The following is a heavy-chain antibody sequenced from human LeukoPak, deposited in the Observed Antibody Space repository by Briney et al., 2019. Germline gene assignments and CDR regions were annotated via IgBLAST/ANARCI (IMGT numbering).Heavy chain of an antibody. CDR3: ARSRYYYDSSGYLRGYYYMDV. J-gene: IGHJ6*03. CDR1: GGSFSGYY. V-gene: IGHV4-34*01. D-gene: IGHD3-22*01. CDR2: INHSGST. Sequence: SETLSLTCAVYGGSFSGYYWSWIRQPPGKGLEWIGEINHSGSTNYNPSLKSRVTISVDTSKNQFSLKLSSVTAADTAVYYCARSRYYYDSSGYLRGYYYMDVWGKGTTVTVTS.